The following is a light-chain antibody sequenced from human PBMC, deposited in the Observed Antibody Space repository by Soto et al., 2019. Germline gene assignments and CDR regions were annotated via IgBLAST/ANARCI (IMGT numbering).Light chain of an antibody. J-gene: IGKJ1*01. V-gene: IGKV3D-11*01. Sequence: EIVLTQSPGALSLAPGERATLSCRASQRVSTFLAWYQQKPGQAPRLLIYDVSKRAPGIPARFSGSGSGTDFTLTISSLEPEDFAVYYCQQNSNWQGSFGRGTKVDIK. CDR3: QQNSNWQGS. CDR1: QRVSTF. CDR2: DVS.